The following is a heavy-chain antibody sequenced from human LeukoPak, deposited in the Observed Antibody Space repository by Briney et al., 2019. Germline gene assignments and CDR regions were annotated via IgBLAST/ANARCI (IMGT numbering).Heavy chain of an antibody. D-gene: IGHD6-13*01. CDR3: ARDVGPVEQLVLDY. J-gene: IGHJ4*02. CDR2: ISYDGSNK. CDR1: GFTFSSYA. V-gene: IGHV3-30-3*01. Sequence: GGSLRLSCAASGFTFSSYAMHWVRQAPGKGLEWVAVISYDGSNKYYADSVKGRFTISRDNSKNTLYLQMNSLRAEDTAVYYCARDVGPVEQLVLDYWGQGTLVTVSS.